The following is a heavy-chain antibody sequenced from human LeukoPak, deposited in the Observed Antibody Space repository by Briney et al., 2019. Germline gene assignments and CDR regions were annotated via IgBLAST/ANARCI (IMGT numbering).Heavy chain of an antibody. D-gene: IGHD2-21*01. V-gene: IGHV4-61*02. J-gene: IGHJ6*03. CDR2: VFKTRTT. CDR3: ARGGQRRTQYSDYTIDV. Sequence: SETLSLTCTVSGVSINSTNYYWSWLRQSAGKGLEWIGRVFKTRTTTYNPSLTRRATISVDTSRNQFSLNLNSVTAANTAVYSCARGGQRRTQYSDYTIDVWGKGTTVTVS. CDR1: GVSINSTNYY.